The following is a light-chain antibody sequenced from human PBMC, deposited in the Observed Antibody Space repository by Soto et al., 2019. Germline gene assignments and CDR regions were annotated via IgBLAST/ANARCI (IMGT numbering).Light chain of an antibody. CDR1: SSDVGTYNL. CDR2: EVS. CDR3: CSYAGGTNWV. J-gene: IGLJ3*02. V-gene: IGLV2-23*02. Sequence: QSALTQPASVSGSPGQSITISCTGTSSDVGTYNLVSWYQQHPGQAPKLLIFEVSERPSGVSDRFSGSKSGYTASLTISGLQTEDEADYSCCSYAGGTNWVFGGGTQLTVL.